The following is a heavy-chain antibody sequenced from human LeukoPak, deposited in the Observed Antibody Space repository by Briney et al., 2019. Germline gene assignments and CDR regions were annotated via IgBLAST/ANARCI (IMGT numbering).Heavy chain of an antibody. CDR2: IYYSGST. CDR1: GGSISSTNYY. J-gene: IGHJ4*02. D-gene: IGHD5-18*01. V-gene: IGHV4-39*07. Sequence: SETLSLTCTVSGGSISSTNYYWGWIRQPPGKGLEWIGSIYYSGSTNYNPSLKSRVTISVDTSKNQFSLKLSSVTAADTAVYYCARVSSWLLDQYYFDYWGQGTLVTVSS. CDR3: ARVSSWLLDQYYFDY.